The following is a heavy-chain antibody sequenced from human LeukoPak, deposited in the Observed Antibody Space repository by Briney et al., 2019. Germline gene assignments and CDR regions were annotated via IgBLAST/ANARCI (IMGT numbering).Heavy chain of an antibody. J-gene: IGHJ4*02. CDR1: GYSFTNYW. D-gene: IGHD2-15*01. Sequence: GESLKISCKGSGYSFTNYWIGWVRQMPGKGLEWMGIIYPGDSDTRYSPSFQGQVTISADKSISTAYLQWSSLKASDTAMHYCARDYCSGGSCYSFDYWGQGTLVTVSS. CDR3: ARDYCSGGSCYSFDY. CDR2: IYPGDSDT. V-gene: IGHV5-51*01.